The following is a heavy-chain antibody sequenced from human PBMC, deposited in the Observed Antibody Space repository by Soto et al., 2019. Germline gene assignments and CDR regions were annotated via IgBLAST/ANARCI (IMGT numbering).Heavy chain of an antibody. Sequence: ASVKVSCKASGYTFTSYGISWVRQAPGQGLEWMGWISAYNGNTNYAQKLQGRVTVTTDTSTSTAYMELRSLRSDDTAVYYCARPSQPSSKAHTYWYFDLWGRGTLVTVSS. CDR2: ISAYNGNT. CDR3: ARPSQPSSKAHTYWYFDL. V-gene: IGHV1-18*01. J-gene: IGHJ2*01. CDR1: GYTFTSYG.